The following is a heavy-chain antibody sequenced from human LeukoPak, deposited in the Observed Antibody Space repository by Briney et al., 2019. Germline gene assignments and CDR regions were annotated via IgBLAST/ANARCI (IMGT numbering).Heavy chain of an antibody. Sequence: SETLSLTCTVSGGSISSGGYYWSWIRQHPGKGLEWIGYIYYSGSTYYNPSLKSRVTISVDTSKNQFSLKLSSVTAADTAVYYCARETGHYYYYGMDVWGQGTTVTVSS. J-gene: IGHJ6*02. CDR3: ARETGHYYYYGMDV. CDR2: IYYSGST. CDR1: GGSISSGGYY. V-gene: IGHV4-31*03.